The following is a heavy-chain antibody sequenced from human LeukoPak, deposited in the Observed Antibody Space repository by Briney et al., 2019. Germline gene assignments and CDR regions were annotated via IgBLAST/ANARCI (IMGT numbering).Heavy chain of an antibody. CDR1: GGSISSSNW. CDR3: ATPAAAGTYYGMDV. D-gene: IGHD6-13*01. J-gene: IGHJ6*02. V-gene: IGHV4-4*02. CDR2: IYHSGST. Sequence: SETLSLTCAVSGGSISSSNWWSWVRQPPGKGLEWIGEIYHSGSTNYNPSLKSRVTISVDKSKNQFSLKLSSVTAADTAVYYCATPAAAGTYYGMDVWGQGTTVTVSS.